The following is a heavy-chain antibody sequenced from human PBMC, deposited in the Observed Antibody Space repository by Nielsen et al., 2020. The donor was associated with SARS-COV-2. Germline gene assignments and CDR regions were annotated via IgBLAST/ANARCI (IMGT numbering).Heavy chain of an antibody. CDR3: AREEYGFGLDV. V-gene: IGHV4-31*03. Sequence: SETLSLTCTVSGGSISSGSYYWSWIRQRPGKGLEWIGYLYYSGSNYYNPSLRSRVIISADTSKNQFSLILTSVTAADTAVYYCAREEYGFGLDVWGQGTTVRVSS. CDR2: LYYSGSN. CDR1: GGSISSGSYY. J-gene: IGHJ6*02. D-gene: IGHD2-2*01.